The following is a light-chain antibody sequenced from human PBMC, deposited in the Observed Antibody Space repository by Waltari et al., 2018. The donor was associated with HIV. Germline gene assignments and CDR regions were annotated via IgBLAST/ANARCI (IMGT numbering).Light chain of an antibody. V-gene: IGLV8-61*01. CDR3: LIRMGGGTVL. CDR1: SGSVSISHF. CDR2: TTN. J-gene: IGLJ3*02. Sequence: QTVVTQEPSFSVSPGGTVTLTCGLPSGSVSISHFPTWYQQTPGQPQRTLIYTTNDRSAGVPERFSGSIVGGRAALTIAGAQADDEGDYYCLIRMGGGTVLFGGGTRLTVL.